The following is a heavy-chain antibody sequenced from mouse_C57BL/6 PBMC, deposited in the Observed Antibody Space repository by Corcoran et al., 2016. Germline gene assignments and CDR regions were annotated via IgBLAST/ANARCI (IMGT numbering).Heavy chain of an antibody. J-gene: IGHJ4*01. V-gene: IGHV1-26*01. CDR1: GYTFTDYY. CDR2: INPNNGGT. Sequence: EVQLQQSGPELVKPGASVKISCKASGYTFTDYYMNWVKQSHGKSLEWIGDINPNNGGTSYNQKFKGKATLTVDKSSSTAYMELRSLTSEDSAVYYCATAYYYGSSYRYAMDYGGQGTSVTVSA. D-gene: IGHD1-1*01. CDR3: ATAYYYGSSYRYAMDY.